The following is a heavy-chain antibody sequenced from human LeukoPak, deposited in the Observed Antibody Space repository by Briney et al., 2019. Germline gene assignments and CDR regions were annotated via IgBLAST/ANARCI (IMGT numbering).Heavy chain of an antibody. CDR2: ISSSGSTI. V-gene: IGHV3-48*03. CDR3: VREGWELFDY. CDR1: GFTFSSYE. J-gene: IGHJ4*02. D-gene: IGHD1-26*01. Sequence: GGSLRLSCAASGFTFSSYEMNWVRQALGKGLEWVSYISSSGSTIYYADSVKGRFTISRDNAKNSLYLQMNSLRAEDTALYYCVREGWELFDYWGQGNLVTVSS.